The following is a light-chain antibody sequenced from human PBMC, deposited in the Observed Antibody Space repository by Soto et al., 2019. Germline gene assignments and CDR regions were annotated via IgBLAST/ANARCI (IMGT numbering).Light chain of an antibody. V-gene: IGLV1-36*01. CDR2: YDH. CDR1: RSNIGRNA. J-gene: IGLJ3*02. CDR3: AAWDDSLNVWV. Sequence: QSVLTQPPSVSEAPRQRVTISCSGSRSNIGRNAVNWYQQLPGKAPRLLVYYDHLLPSGVSDRFSGSKSGTSASLAISGLQSEDEADYYCAAWDDSLNVWVFGGGTKLTVL.